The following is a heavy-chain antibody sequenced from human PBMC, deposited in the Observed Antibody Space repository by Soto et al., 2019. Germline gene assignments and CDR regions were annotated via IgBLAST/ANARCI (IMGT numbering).Heavy chain of an antibody. CDR3: ATQEVGGSYVYTFDP. CDR2: MYYSGST. J-gene: IGHJ5*02. CDR1: GGSISGGCYS. V-gene: IGHV4-30-2*03. Sequence: SETLSLTCAVAGGSISGGCYSWSWLRQPPGKGLEWIGYMYYSGSTYYNPSLKSRVTISVDTSKNHFSLKLSSVTAADTAVYYCATQEVGGSYVYTFDPWGQGTLVTVSS. D-gene: IGHD1-26*01.